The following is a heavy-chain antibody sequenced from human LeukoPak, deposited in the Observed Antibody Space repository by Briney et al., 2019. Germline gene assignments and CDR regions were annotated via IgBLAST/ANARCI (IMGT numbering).Heavy chain of an antibody. CDR1: GGSFSGYY. D-gene: IGHD2-15*01. CDR2: INHSGIT. CDR3: ARELRYSSADTCYSCDF. V-gene: IGHV4-34*01. J-gene: IGHJ4*02. Sequence: SETLSLTCTVYGGSFSGYYWSWIRQSPGKGLEWIGEINHSGITNYNPSLKSRVTISVDTSKNQFSLKMTSVTAADTAFYYCARELRYSSADTCYSCDFWGRGSLVTVSS.